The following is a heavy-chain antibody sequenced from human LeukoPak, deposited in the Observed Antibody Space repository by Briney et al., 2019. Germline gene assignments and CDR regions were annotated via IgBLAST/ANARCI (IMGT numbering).Heavy chain of an antibody. D-gene: IGHD2-15*01. J-gene: IGHJ4*02. V-gene: IGHV3-15*01. CDR2: IKSKTDGGTT. CDR1: GFTFSNAW. CDR3: TTDRGYCSGGSCPS. Sequence: GGSLRLSCAASGFTFSNAWMSWVRQAPGKGLEWVSRIKSKTDGGTTDYAAPVKGRFTISRDDSKNTLYLQVNSLKTEDTAVYYCTTDRGYCSGGSCPSWGQGTLVTVSS.